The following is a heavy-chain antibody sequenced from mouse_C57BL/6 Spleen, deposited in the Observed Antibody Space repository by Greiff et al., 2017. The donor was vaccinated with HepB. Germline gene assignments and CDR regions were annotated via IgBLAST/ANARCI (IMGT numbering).Heavy chain of an antibody. CDR2: IHPNSGST. CDR3: ARHGNYAAY. CDR1: GYTFTSYW. Sequence: QVQLQQPGAELVKPGASVKLSCKASGYTFTSYWMHWVKQRPGQGLEWIGMIHPNSGSTNYNEKFKSKATLTVDKSSSTAYMQLSSLTSEDSAVSYCARHGNYAAYWGQGTLVTVSA. V-gene: IGHV1-64*01. D-gene: IGHD2-1*01. J-gene: IGHJ3*01.